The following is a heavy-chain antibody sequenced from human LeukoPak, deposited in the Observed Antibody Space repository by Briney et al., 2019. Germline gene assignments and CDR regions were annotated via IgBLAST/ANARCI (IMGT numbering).Heavy chain of an antibody. CDR3: ARDRDYYGSGSSDAFDI. CDR1: GYTFTSYD. Sequence: ASVKVSCTASGYTFTSYDINWVRQATGQGLEWMGWMNPNSGNTGYAQKFQGRVTITRNTSISTAYMELSSLRSDDTAVYYCARDRDYYGSGSSDAFDIWGQGTMVTVSS. J-gene: IGHJ3*02. D-gene: IGHD3-10*01. V-gene: IGHV1-8*03. CDR2: MNPNSGNT.